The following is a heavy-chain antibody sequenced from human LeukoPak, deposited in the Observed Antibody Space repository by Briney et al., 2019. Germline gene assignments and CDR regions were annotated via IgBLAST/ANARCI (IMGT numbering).Heavy chain of an antibody. J-gene: IGHJ4*02. Sequence: ASVKVSCKASGYTFTSYGISWVRQAPGQGLEWMGWISAYNGNTNYAQKLQGRVTMTTDTSTSTAYMELRSLRSEDTAVYYCASGPYSYYYFDYWGQGTLVTVSS. V-gene: IGHV1-18*01. D-gene: IGHD5-18*01. CDR1: GYTFTSYG. CDR3: ASGPYSYYYFDY. CDR2: ISAYNGNT.